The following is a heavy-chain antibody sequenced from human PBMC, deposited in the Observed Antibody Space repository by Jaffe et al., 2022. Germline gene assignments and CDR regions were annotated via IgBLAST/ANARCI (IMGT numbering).Heavy chain of an antibody. D-gene: IGHD4-17*01. CDR3: AKSRMTTVTIDAFDI. V-gene: IGHV4-39*01. CDR2: IYYSGST. CDR1: GGSISSSSYY. Sequence: QLQLQESGPGLVKPSETLSLTCTVSGGSISSSSYYWGWIRQPPGKGLEWIGSIYYSGSTYYNPSLKSRVTISVDTSKNQFSLKLSSVTAADTAVYYCAKSRMTTVTIDAFDIWGQGTMVTVSS. J-gene: IGHJ3*02.